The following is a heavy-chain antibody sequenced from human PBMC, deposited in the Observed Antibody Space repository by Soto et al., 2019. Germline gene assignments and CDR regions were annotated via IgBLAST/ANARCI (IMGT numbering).Heavy chain of an antibody. CDR3: VRGIPSQYSSTWLYWHFDL. CDR2: IWNDGSQK. CDR1: GFVYSQYA. V-gene: IGHV3-33*01. J-gene: IGHJ2*01. Sequence: VQLVESGGGVVQPGRSLRLSCEASGFVYSQYAMHWVRQAPGKGPEWVALIWNDGSQKNYVDSVKGRFTISRDNSENTLNLQMNSLSADDTAMYFCVRGIPSQYSSTWLYWHFDLWGPGTLVTVSS. D-gene: IGHD6-13*01.